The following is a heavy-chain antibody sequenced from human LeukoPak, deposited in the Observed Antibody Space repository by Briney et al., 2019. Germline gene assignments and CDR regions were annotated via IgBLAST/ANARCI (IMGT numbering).Heavy chain of an antibody. CDR2: INGGGYGT. D-gene: IGHD3-16*01. Sequence: GGSLRLSCAASGFTFHIYAMNWVRQAPGKGLEWVSAINGGGYGTYYADSVRGRFTIYRDNSKNTLYLQMNSLRAEDTAVYYCARALPFGGWFDPWGQGTLVTVSS. CDR1: GFTFHIYA. J-gene: IGHJ5*02. CDR3: ARALPFGGWFDP. V-gene: IGHV3-23*01.